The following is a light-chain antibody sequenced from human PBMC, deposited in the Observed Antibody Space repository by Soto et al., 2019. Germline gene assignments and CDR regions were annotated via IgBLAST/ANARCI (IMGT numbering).Light chain of an antibody. V-gene: IGKV3-11*01. CDR2: DAS. Sequence: MLLPQSPATLALSLGERATLSCRASQSVSSYLAWYQQKPGQAPRLLIYDASSRATGIPARFSGSGSGTDFTLTISSLEPEDFAVYYCQQRSNWPPTFGQGTKVDIK. J-gene: IGKJ1*01. CDR3: QQRSNWPPT. CDR1: QSVSSY.